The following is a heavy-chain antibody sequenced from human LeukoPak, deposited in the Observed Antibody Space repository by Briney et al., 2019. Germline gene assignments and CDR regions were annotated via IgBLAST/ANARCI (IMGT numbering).Heavy chain of an antibody. CDR2: INQSGST. D-gene: IGHD3-10*01. CDR1: GGSFSTYY. J-gene: IGHJ6*04. V-gene: IGHV4-34*01. CDR3: ARHGLGRGVYITRQYNYYMDV. Sequence: SETLSLTCAVYGGSFSTYYWSWVRQPPGSGLEWIGDINQSGSTNYSPSLKSRVTVSIDTSKNQFSLKMSSLTAADTAIYFCARHGLGRGVYITRQYNYYMDVWGTGTTITVSS.